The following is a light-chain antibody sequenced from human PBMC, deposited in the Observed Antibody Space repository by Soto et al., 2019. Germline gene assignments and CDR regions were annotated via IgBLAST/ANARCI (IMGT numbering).Light chain of an antibody. CDR3: QQRSNWLT. J-gene: IGKJ4*01. CDR1: QSVSSY. CDR2: DAS. Sequence: EIVLTQSPATLSLSPGERATLSCRPSQSVSSYLGWYQQKPGQAPRLLIYDASNRATGIPARFSGSGSGTDFTLTINSLEPEDFAVYSCQQRSNWLTFGGGTKVEIK. V-gene: IGKV3-11*01.